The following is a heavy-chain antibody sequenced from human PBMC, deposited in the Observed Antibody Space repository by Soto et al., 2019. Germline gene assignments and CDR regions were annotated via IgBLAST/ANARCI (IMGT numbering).Heavy chain of an antibody. D-gene: IGHD3-3*01. V-gene: IGHV4-39*01. Sequence: SETLSLTCTVSGGSISSSSYYWGWIRQPPGKGLECIGSIYYSGSTYYNPSLKSRVTISVDTSKNQFSLKLSSVTAADTAVYYCARKYYDFWSGRGGVRYGMDVWGQGTTVT. CDR1: GGSISSSSYY. J-gene: IGHJ6*02. CDR3: ARKYYDFWSGRGGVRYGMDV. CDR2: IYYSGST.